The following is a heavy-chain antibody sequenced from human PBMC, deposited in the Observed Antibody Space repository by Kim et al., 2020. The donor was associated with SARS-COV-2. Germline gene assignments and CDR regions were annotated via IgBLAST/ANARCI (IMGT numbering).Heavy chain of an antibody. CDR2: ISYDGSNK. Sequence: GGSLRLSCAASGFTFSSYGMHLVRQAPGKGLEWVAVISYDGSNKYYADSVKGRFTISRDNSKNTLYLQMNSLRAEDTAVYYCARPRGYMDYFDYWGQGTLVTVSS. J-gene: IGHJ4*02. CDR3: ARPRGYMDYFDY. V-gene: IGHV3-33*05. D-gene: IGHD5-18*01. CDR1: GFTFSSYG.